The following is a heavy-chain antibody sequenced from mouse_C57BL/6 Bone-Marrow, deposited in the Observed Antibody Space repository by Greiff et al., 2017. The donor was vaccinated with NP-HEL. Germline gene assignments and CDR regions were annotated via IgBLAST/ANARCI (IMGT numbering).Heavy chain of an antibody. CDR2: IRNKANGYTT. J-gene: IGHJ4*01. Sequence: EVQLVESGGGLVQPGGSLSLSCAASGFTFTDYYMSWVRQPPGKALEWLVFIRNKANGYTTEYSASVKGRFTISRDNSQSILYLQMNALRAEDSATYYCARSIDDDYADDPFDAMDYWGQGTSVTVSS. D-gene: IGHD2-4*01. CDR1: GFTFTDYY. V-gene: IGHV7-3*01. CDR3: ARSIDDDYADDPFDAMDY.